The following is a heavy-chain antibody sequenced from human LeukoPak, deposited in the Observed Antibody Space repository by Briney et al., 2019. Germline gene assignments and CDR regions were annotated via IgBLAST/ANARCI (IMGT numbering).Heavy chain of an antibody. CDR1: GGSFSGYY. D-gene: IGHD3-9*01. J-gene: IGHJ4*02. CDR3: ARGENDILTGYYFDY. CDR2: IYYSGST. Sequence: SETLSLTCAVYGGSFSGYYWSWIRQHPGKGLEWIGYIYYSGSTYYNPSLKSRVTISVDTSKNRFSLKLSSVTAADTAVYYCARGENDILTGYYFDYWGQGTLVTVSS. V-gene: IGHV4-31*11.